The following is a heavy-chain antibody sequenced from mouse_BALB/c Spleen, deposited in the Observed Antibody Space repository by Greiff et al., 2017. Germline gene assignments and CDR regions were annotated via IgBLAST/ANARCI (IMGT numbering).Heavy chain of an antibody. V-gene: IGHV5-17*02. CDR2: ISSGSGTI. CDR3: ARWIRYEAMDY. CDR1: GYTFSSFG. D-gene: IGHD1-1*01. J-gene: IGHJ4*01. Sequence: EVQVVESGGGLVQPGGSRKLSCAASGYTFSSFGMHWVRQGPEKGLEWVAYISSGSGTIYYADTVKGRFTISRDNPTTTLFLQMTSLRSEDTAMYYCARWIRYEAMDYWGQGTSVTVSS.